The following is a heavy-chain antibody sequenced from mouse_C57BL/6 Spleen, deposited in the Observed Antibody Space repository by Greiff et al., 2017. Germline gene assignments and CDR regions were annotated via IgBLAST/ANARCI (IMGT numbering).Heavy chain of an antibody. V-gene: IGHV7-3*01. CDR2: IRNKANGYTT. J-gene: IGHJ2*01. CDR3: ARSPITTVVASFDY. CDR1: GFTFTDYY. D-gene: IGHD1-1*01. Sequence: EVKLVESGGGLVQPGGSLSLSCAASGFTFTDYYMSWVRQPPGKALEWLGFIRNKANGYTTEYSASVKGRFTISRDNSQSILYLQMNALRAEDSATYYCARSPITTVVASFDYWGQGTTLTVSS.